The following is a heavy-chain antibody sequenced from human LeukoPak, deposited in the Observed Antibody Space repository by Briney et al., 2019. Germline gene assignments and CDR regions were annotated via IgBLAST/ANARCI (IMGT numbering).Heavy chain of an antibody. CDR1: GVTFSSYW. D-gene: IGHD2-21*01. CDR2: TNQDGSEE. J-gene: IGHJ6*02. V-gene: IGHV3-7*01. Sequence: PGGSLRLSWAASGVTFSSYWMSWVRQAPGKGLEWVANTNQDGSEEHYADSVKGRFTISRDNAKNSLYLQMNSLRVEDTAVYYCARYCGGDCYGMDVWGQGTTVTVSS. CDR3: ARYCGGDCYGMDV.